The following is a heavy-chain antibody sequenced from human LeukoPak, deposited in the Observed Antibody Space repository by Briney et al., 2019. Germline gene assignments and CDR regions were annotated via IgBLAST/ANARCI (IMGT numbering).Heavy chain of an antibody. CDR1: GFTFSTYN. CDR3: AKNRGYSYGYLYFQH. Sequence: PGGPLRLSCAASGFTFSTYNMNWVRQAPGKGLEWVSSITSSSSYIYYADSVKGRFTISRDNAKNSLYLQMNSLRAEDTAVYYCAKNRGYSYGYLYFQHWGQGTLVTVSS. V-gene: IGHV3-21*04. CDR2: ITSSSSYI. D-gene: IGHD5-18*01. J-gene: IGHJ1*01.